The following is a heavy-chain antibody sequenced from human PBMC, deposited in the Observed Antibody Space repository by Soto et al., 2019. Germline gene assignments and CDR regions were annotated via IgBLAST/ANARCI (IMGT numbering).Heavy chain of an antibody. V-gene: IGHV3-23*01. Sequence: GGSLRLSCAASGFTFSSYAMSWVRQAPGKGLEWVSGVSGSGGSSYYADSVKGRFTISRDNSKNTLYLQMNSLRAEDTAVYYCAKQVTTYQFDYWGQGTLVTVSS. J-gene: IGHJ4*02. D-gene: IGHD4-17*01. CDR3: AKQVTTYQFDY. CDR2: VSGSGGSS. CDR1: GFTFSSYA.